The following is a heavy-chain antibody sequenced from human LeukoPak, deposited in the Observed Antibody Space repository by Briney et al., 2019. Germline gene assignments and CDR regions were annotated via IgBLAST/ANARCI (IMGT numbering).Heavy chain of an antibody. CDR1: GGSLTGYY. D-gene: IGHD3-10*01. Sequence: SETLSLTCAVYGGSLTGYYWSWIRQTAGKGLEWIGRIYFSGSTNYNPSLKSRVTMSVDTSKNQFSLKLSSVTAADTAVYYCARDLDYGSGPWGQGTLVTVSS. V-gene: IGHV4-59*10. CDR2: IYFSGST. CDR3: ARDLDYGSGP. J-gene: IGHJ5*02.